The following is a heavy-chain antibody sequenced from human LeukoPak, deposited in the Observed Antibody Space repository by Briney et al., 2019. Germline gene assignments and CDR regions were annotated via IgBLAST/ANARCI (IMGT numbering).Heavy chain of an antibody. CDR1: GYSIAHGFF. Sequence: PSETLSLTCTVSGYSIAHGFFWAWIRQPLGGGLEWIGSLYHSGTTYYNTSLKSRISTSVDTSKNQFSLKLRLVTAADTAVYYCARVEVPRDINDWYFDLWGRGTLVTVSS. J-gene: IGHJ2*01. D-gene: IGHD2-15*01. V-gene: IGHV4-38-2*02. CDR2: LYHSGTT. CDR3: ARVEVPRDINDWYFDL.